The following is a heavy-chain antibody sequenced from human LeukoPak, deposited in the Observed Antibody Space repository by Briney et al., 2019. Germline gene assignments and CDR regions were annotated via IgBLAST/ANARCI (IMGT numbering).Heavy chain of an antibody. CDR3: VRETDCTGGTCYLSRWLDP. Sequence: GGSLRLSCVASEFTLSRHGMHWVRQAPGKGLVWISRINSDGSGTSYADSVKGRFTISRDNAKNTVFLQMNSLRDDDTAVYYCVRETDCTGGTCYLSRWLDPWGQGILVTVSS. D-gene: IGHD2-15*01. V-gene: IGHV3-74*01. CDR2: INSDGSGT. CDR1: EFTLSRHG. J-gene: IGHJ5*02.